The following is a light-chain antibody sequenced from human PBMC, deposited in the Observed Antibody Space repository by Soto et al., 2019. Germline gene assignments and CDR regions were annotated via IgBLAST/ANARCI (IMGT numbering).Light chain of an antibody. CDR1: QSIHTS. CDR3: QQTFSKSVT. J-gene: IGKJ4*01. CDR2: GAS. V-gene: IGKV1-39*01. Sequence: DFQLTQSPASLSASVGDRVTITCRASQSIHTSLNWLQVQPGKAPRVLIFGASSLQSGVPRRFSGSGSGTDFSLTISSRQPEDFATYYCQQTFSKSVTFGGGTRVEMK.